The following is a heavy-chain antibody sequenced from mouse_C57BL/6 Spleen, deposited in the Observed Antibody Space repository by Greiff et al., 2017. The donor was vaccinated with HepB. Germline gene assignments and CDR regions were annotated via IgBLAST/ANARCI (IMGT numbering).Heavy chain of an antibody. CDR1: GYSFTGYY. CDR2: INPSTGGT. CDR3: ARMEDGYPYYFDY. D-gene: IGHD2-3*01. Sequence: VQLKESGPELVKPGASVKISCKASGYSFTGYYMNWVKQSPEKSLEWIGEINPSTGGTTYNQKFKAKATLTVDKSSSTAYMQLKSLTSEDSAVYYCARMEDGYPYYFDYWGQGTTLTVSS. V-gene: IGHV1-42*01. J-gene: IGHJ2*01.